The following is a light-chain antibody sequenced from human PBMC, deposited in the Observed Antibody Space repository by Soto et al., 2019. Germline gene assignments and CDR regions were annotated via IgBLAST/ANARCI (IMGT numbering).Light chain of an antibody. CDR3: LQDINYPWT. CDR1: QGISSY. CDR2: VAS. V-gene: IGKV1D-8*03. J-gene: IGKJ1*01. Sequence: VIWMTQSPSLLSASTGDRVTISCRMSQGISSYLAWYQQKPGKVPKLLIYVASTLQSGVPPRFSGSGSGTDFTLTISSLQPEDVATYYRLQDINYPWTFGQGTKVDIK.